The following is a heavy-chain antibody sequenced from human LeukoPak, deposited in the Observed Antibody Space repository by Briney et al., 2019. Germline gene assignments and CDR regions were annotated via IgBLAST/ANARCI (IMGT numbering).Heavy chain of an antibody. CDR1: GFGFRVYD. V-gene: IGHV3-23*01. CDR2: MRGSGVIT. Sequence: PGGSLRLSCAASGFGFRVYDMSWVRQAPGKGLEWVSRMRGSGVITFYADSVRGRFTISRDNSRNMLYLQMDSLRAEDTAVYYCAKEEWVGGRNFLGYWGQGALVTVSS. CDR3: AKEEWVGGRNFLGY. D-gene: IGHD1-26*01. J-gene: IGHJ4*02.